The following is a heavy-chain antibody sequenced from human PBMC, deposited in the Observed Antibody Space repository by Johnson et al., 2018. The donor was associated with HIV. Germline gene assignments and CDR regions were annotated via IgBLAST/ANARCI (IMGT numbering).Heavy chain of an antibody. CDR3: AKEGRGDSDAFDI. J-gene: IGHJ3*02. Sequence: VQLVESGGGLAQPAWSPRLSCAASGFTVSSNYMSWVRQAPGKGLEWVSVISGSGGTTYYADSVKGRFTISRDTSNNTLYLQRNSLRDEDTAVYYCAKEGRGDSDAFDIWGQGTMVTVSS. CDR1: GFTVSSNY. V-gene: IGHV3-23*04. CDR2: ISGSGGTT. D-gene: IGHD4-17*01.